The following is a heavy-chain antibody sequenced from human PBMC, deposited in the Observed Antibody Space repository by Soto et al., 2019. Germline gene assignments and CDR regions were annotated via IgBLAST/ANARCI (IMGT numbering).Heavy chain of an antibody. CDR3: ARDNRYNWNDEGWFDP. J-gene: IGHJ5*02. V-gene: IGHV1-8*01. CDR1: GYSFSDYD. D-gene: IGHD1-20*01. CDR2: MNPNSGNT. Sequence: QVQLVQSGAEVKKPGASVKVSCKASGYSFSDYDINWVRQATGQGPEWMGWMNPNSGNTGYAQKFQGRATMTRNTSISSAYMELSSLGSEDTAVYYCARDNRYNWNDEGWFDPWGQGTLVTVS.